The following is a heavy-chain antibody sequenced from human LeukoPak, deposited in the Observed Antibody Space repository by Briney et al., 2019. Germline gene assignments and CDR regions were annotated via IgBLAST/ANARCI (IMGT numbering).Heavy chain of an antibody. V-gene: IGHV4-59*08. J-gene: IGHJ3*02. Sequence: SETLSLTCTVSGGSISSYYWSWIRQPAGKGLEWIGYIYYSGSTNYNPSLKSRVTISVDTSKNQFSLKLSSVTAADTAVYYCARRLYGDPVAFDIWGQGTMVTVSS. CDR3: ARRLYGDPVAFDI. D-gene: IGHD3-10*02. CDR2: IYYSGST. CDR1: GGSISSYY.